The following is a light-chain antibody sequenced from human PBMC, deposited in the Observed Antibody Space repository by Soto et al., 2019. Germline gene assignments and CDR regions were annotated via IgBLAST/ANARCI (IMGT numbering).Light chain of an antibody. J-gene: IGLJ2*01. CDR2: NNN. CDR1: SSNIGSNT. CDR3: ASWDDSLNGPV. V-gene: IGLV1-44*01. Sequence: QSVLTQPPSASGTPGLRVTISCSGSSSNIGSNTVNWYQQLPGTAPKLLIYNNNQRPSGVPDRFSGSKSGASASLAISGLQSEDEADYYCASWDDSLNGPVFGGGTKLTVL.